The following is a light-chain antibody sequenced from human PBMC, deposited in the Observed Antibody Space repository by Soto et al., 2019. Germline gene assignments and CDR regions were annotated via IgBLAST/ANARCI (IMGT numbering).Light chain of an antibody. J-gene: IGLJ3*02. V-gene: IGLV1-40*01. CDR2: RNH. CDR1: RSNIEAGYD. Sequence: QSVLTQPPSVSGAPGQRVTISCTGTRSNIEAGYDVHWYQQIPGTAPKLLIYRNHDRPSGVPDRFSGSKSGTSASLTITGLQAEDEADYYCQSYDTSVSGARVFGGGTQLTVL. CDR3: QSYDTSVSGARV.